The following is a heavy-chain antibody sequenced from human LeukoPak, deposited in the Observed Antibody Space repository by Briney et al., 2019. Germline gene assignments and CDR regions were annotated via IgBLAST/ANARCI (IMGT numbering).Heavy chain of an antibody. J-gene: IGHJ4*02. CDR2: ITPNNGRP. Sequence: ASVKVSCKTSGYTFTTYYIHWIRQAPGQGLEWMAVITPNNGRPTYAQKFQGRVTVTMDTSPSTVYMELSNLGSDDTAIYYCARDQIQVWYMVGRFDSWGQGTLVSVSS. D-gene: IGHD5-18*01. CDR3: ARDQIQVWYMVGRFDS. V-gene: IGHV1-46*01. CDR1: GYTFTTYY.